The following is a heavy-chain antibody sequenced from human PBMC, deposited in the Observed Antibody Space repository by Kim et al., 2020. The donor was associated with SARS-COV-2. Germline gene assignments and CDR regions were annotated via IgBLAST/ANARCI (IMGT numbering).Heavy chain of an antibody. CDR3: ARTGSGRGNYFDY. J-gene: IGHJ4*02. Sequence: GGSLRLSCAASGFTFSSYEMSWVRQAPGKGLEWVSDISGRGVTKYYADSVKGRFTISRDNAKNSVYLQMNSLRAEDTAVYYCARTGSGRGNYFDYWGQGILVTVSS. CDR1: GFTFSSYE. V-gene: IGHV3-48*03. D-gene: IGHD2-15*01. CDR2: ISGRGVTK.